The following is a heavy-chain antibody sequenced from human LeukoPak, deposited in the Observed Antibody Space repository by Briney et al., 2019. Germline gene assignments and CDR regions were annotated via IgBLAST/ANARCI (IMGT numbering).Heavy chain of an antibody. J-gene: IGHJ4*02. Sequence: GGSPRLSCASSVFTFIGSAVHWVRQASGRGLECVCRIRIKANTYATAYAASVKGRFIISRDDSKKPAYLQMNRLETEDTAVYYCTRLIEDYDSSGYTLFDYWGQGALVTVSS. CDR2: IRIKANTYAT. CDR1: VFTFIGSA. V-gene: IGHV3-73*01. CDR3: TRLIEDYDSSGYTLFDY. D-gene: IGHD3-22*01.